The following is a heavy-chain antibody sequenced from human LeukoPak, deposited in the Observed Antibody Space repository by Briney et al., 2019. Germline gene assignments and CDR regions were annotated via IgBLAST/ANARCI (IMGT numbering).Heavy chain of an antibody. J-gene: IGHJ3*02. CDR1: GGSFSGYY. CDR3: AKAREQWLVSYAFDI. CDR2: INHSGST. D-gene: IGHD6-19*01. Sequence: SETLSLTCAVYGGSFSGYYWSWIRQPPGKGLEWIGEINHSGSTNYNPSLKSRVTISVDTSKNQFSLKLGSVTAADTAVYYCAKAREQWLVSYAFDIWGQGTMVTVSS. V-gene: IGHV4-34*01.